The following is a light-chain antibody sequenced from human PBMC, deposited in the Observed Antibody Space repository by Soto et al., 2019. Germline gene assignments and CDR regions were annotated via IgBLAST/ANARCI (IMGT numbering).Light chain of an antibody. CDR2: DVS. J-gene: IGLJ1*01. Sequence: QSALTQPRSVSGSPGQSVTISCTGTSSDVGGYNYVSWYQQHPGKAPKLMIYDVSKRPSGVPDRFSGSKSGNTASLTISGRQAEDEADYYCCSYAGSYTFVFGTGTKSPS. CDR3: CSYAGSYTFV. CDR1: SSDVGGYNY. V-gene: IGLV2-11*01.